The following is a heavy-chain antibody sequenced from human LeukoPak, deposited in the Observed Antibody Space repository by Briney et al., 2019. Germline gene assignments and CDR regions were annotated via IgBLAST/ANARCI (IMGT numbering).Heavy chain of an antibody. CDR1: GYIFTSYY. CDR3: ARGRNYYDSSRYYYEGDAFDI. CDR2: INPSGGSI. V-gene: IGHV1-46*01. D-gene: IGHD3-22*01. J-gene: IGHJ3*02. Sequence: ASVEVSCKASGYIFTSYYMYWVRQAPGQGLEWMGIINPSGGSIRYAQKFQGRVTMTRDTSTSTVYMELSSLRSEDTAVYYCARGRNYYDSSRYYYEGDAFDIWGQGTMVTVSS.